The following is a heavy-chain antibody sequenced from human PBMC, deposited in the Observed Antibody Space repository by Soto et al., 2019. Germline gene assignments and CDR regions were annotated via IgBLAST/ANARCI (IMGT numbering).Heavy chain of an antibody. Sequence: SETLSLTCTVSGGSVSSGSYYWSWIRQPPGKGLEWIGYIYYSGSTNYNPSLKSRVTISVDTSKNQFSLKLSSVTAADTAVYYCARDLRDFWSGYQSWGQGTLVTVSS. J-gene: IGHJ4*02. CDR2: IYYSGST. CDR1: GGSVSSGSYY. V-gene: IGHV4-61*01. CDR3: ARDLRDFWSGYQS. D-gene: IGHD3-3*01.